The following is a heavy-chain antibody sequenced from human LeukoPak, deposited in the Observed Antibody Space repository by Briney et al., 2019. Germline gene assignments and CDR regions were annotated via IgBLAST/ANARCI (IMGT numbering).Heavy chain of an antibody. CDR2: INHSGST. CDR1: GGSFSGYY. CDR3: ARDDYGQFDY. V-gene: IGHV4-34*01. J-gene: IGHJ4*02. D-gene: IGHD3-16*01. Sequence: SETLSLTCAVYGGSFSGYYWSWIRQPPGKGLEWIGEINHSGSTNYNPSLKSRVTISVDTSKNQFSLKLSSVTAADTAVYYCARDDYGQFDYWGQGTLDTVSS.